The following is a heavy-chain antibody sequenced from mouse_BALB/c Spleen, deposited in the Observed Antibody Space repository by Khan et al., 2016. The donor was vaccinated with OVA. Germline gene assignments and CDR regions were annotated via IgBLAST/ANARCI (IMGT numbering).Heavy chain of an antibody. CDR1: GFTFSSFG. Sequence: EVELVESGGGLVQPGGSRKLSCAASGFTFSSFGMHWVRQAPEKGLEWVAYISSGSSTIYYADTVKGRFTISRDNPKNTLFLQMTSLRSEDTAMYYCARRYDYAMDYWGQGTSVTVSS. J-gene: IGHJ4*01. D-gene: IGHD2-14*01. V-gene: IGHV5-17*02. CDR2: ISSGSSTI. CDR3: ARRYDYAMDY.